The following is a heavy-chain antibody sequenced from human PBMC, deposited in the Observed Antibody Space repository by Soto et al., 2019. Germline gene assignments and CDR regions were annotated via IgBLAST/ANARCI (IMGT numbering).Heavy chain of an antibody. Sequence: SETLSLTCTVSGGSMTSYYWTWIRQPAGKGLEWIGRVYSSGGTHYNPSLKSRVTISLDTSKNQFSLRLLSVTDADTAVYFCARGQRFSDWFDPWGQGTLVTVS. D-gene: IGHD3-3*01. CDR2: VYSSGGT. CDR3: ARGQRFSDWFDP. J-gene: IGHJ5*02. CDR1: GGSMTSYY. V-gene: IGHV4-4*07.